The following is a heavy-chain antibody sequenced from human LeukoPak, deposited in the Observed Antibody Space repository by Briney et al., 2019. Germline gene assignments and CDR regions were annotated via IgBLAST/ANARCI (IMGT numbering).Heavy chain of an antibody. CDR2: ISGSGGST. J-gene: IGHJ4*02. V-gene: IGHV3-23*01. Sequence: GGSLRLSCAASGFTFSSYAMSWVRRAPGKGLEWFSSISGSGGSTYYADSVKGRFAISRDNSKNTLYLQMNSLRDEDTAVYYCAKGGMAVAGLGYWGQGTLVTVSS. D-gene: IGHD6-19*01. CDR3: AKGGMAVAGLGY. CDR1: GFTFSSYA.